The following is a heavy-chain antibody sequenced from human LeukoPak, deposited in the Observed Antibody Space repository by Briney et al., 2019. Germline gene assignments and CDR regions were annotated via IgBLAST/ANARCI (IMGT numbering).Heavy chain of an antibody. J-gene: IGHJ4*02. CDR3: ARGQILINY. Sequence: TSETLSLTCTVSGGSISSYYWSWIRQPPGKGLEWIGEINHSGSTNYNPSLKSRVTISVDTSKNQFSLKLNSVTAADTAVYYCARGQILINYWGQGTLVTVSS. CDR1: GGSISSYY. D-gene: IGHD2-8*01. CDR2: INHSGST. V-gene: IGHV4-34*01.